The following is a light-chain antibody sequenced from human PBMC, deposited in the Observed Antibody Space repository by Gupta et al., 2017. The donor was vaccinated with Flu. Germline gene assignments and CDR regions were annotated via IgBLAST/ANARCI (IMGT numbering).Light chain of an antibody. V-gene: IGKV1-5*03. CDR3: QQYKSNPWT. CDR2: KAS. Sequence: PSTLSASVGDRVTITCRASQSINVWLAWFQKKPGEAPKSLIYKASNLESGVPSRFSGSGSGTEFSLTISSLQPDDFATYYCQQYKSNPWTFGQGTXVEIK. J-gene: IGKJ1*01. CDR1: QSINVW.